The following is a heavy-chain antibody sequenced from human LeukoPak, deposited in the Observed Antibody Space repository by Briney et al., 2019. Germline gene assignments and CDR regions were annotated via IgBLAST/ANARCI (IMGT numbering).Heavy chain of an antibody. J-gene: IGHJ4*02. D-gene: IGHD3-9*01. CDR3: ARGHRISYDILTGYYPNYFDY. CDR2: IYYSGST. CDR1: GDSISSSSYY. V-gene: IGHV4-39*07. Sequence: SETLSLTCTVSGDSISSSSYYWGWIRQPPGKGLEWIGSIYYSGSTYYNPSLKSRVTISVDTSKNQFSLKLSSVTAADTAVYYCARGHRISYDILTGYYPNYFDYWGQGTLVTVSS.